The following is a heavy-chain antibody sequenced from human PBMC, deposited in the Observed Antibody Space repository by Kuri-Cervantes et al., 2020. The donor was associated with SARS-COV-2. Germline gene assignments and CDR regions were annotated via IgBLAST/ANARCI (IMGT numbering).Heavy chain of an antibody. V-gene: IGHV3-53*01. J-gene: IGHJ4*02. CDR1: GFTVSSNY. CDR2: IYSGGST. CDR3: AKGVAAADSYYFDY. Sequence: GESLKISCAASGFTVSSNYMSWVRQAPGKGLEWVSVIYSGGSTYYADSVKGRFTISRDNSKNTLYLQMNSLRAEDTAVYYCAKGVAAADSYYFDYWGQGTLVTVSS. D-gene: IGHD6-13*01.